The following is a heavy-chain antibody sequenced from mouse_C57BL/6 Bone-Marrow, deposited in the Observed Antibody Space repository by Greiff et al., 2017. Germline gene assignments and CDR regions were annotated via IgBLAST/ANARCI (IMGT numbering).Heavy chain of an antibody. CDR1: GYTFTSYW. Sequence: VQLQQSGAELVKPGASVKLSCKASGYTFTSYWMHWVKQRPGQGLEWIGMIHPNSGSTNYNEKFKSKATLTVDKSSSTAYMQLSSLTSEDSAVYYCARIGEWLLRFGFGFAYWGQGTLVTVSA. V-gene: IGHV1-64*01. CDR3: ARIGEWLLRFGFGFAY. CDR2: IHPNSGST. D-gene: IGHD2-3*01. J-gene: IGHJ3*01.